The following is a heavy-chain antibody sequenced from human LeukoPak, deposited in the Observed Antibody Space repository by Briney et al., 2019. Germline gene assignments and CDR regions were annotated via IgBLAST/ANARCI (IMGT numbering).Heavy chain of an antibody. CDR2: ISSSSSYM. D-gene: IGHD3-22*01. CDR3: AGKQDSSGYYSDY. Sequence: GGSLRLSCAASGFTFSSYSMNWVRQAPGKGLEWVSSISSSSSYMYYADSVKGRFTISRDNAKNSLYLQMNSLRAEDTAVYYCAGKQDSSGYYSDYWGQGTLVTVSS. J-gene: IGHJ4*02. CDR1: GFTFSSYS. V-gene: IGHV3-21*04.